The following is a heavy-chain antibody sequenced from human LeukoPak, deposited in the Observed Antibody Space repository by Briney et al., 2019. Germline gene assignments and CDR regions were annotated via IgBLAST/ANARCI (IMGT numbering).Heavy chain of an antibody. CDR3: ASLGN. D-gene: IGHD1-1*01. CDR2: IKQDGSEK. CDR1: GFPFSNYW. Sequence: GGSLRLSCATSGFPFSNYWMNWVRQAPGKGLEWVANIKQDGSEKFYVDSVKGRFTISRDNAKNSLYLQMNSLRADDTAVYYCASLGNWGQGTLVTVSS. V-gene: IGHV3-7*01. J-gene: IGHJ4*02.